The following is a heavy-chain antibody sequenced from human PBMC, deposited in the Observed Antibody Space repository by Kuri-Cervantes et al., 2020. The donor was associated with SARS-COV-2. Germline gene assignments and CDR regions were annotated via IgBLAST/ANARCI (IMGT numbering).Heavy chain of an antibody. J-gene: IGHJ4*02. Sequence: ASVKVSCKTSGYIFTAYYIHWVRQAPGQGLEWMGWINPKSGATSHAQNFQGRVSTTTDTSSSTAYMELSRLRSDDTAVYYCTTLIDYWGQGALVTVSS. CDR1: GYIFTAYY. V-gene: IGHV1-2*02. CDR2: INPKSGAT. CDR3: TTLIDY.